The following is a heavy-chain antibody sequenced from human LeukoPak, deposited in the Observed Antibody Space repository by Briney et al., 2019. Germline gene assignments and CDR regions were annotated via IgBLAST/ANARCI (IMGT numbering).Heavy chain of an antibody. CDR1: GFTLGDYA. CDR3: AELGITMIGGV. D-gene: IGHD3-10*02. J-gene: IGHJ6*04. CDR2: ISSSGSTI. V-gene: IGHV3-48*03. Sequence: PGGSLTLSCTAAGFTLGDYAMSWVRQAQGKGLEWVSYISSSGSTIYYADFVKGRFTISRDNAKNSLYLQMNSLRAEDTAVYSCAELGITMIGGVWGKGTTVTISS.